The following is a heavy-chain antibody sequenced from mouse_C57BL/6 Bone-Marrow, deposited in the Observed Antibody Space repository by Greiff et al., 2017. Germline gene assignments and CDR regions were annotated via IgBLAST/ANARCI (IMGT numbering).Heavy chain of an antibody. CDR1: GFTFSDYY. V-gene: IGHV5-12*01. CDR2: ISNGGGST. CDR3: ARHRGYGSSYDAMDY. Sequence: EVKVEESGGGLVQPGGSLKLSCAASGFTFSDYYMYWVRQTPEKRLEWVAYISNGGGSTYYPDTVKGRFTISRDNAKNTLYLQMSRLKSEDTAMDYCARHRGYGSSYDAMDYWGKGTSVTVSS. J-gene: IGHJ4*01. D-gene: IGHD1-1*01.